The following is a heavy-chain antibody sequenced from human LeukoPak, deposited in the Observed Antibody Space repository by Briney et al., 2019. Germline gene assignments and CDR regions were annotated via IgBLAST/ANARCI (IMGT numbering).Heavy chain of an antibody. Sequence: SETLSLTCSVSGVSMTGYYWTWIRQPPGKGLEWIGYISDTGNTNYNPSLKSRVTISVVTSKDQFSLKLSSVTAADTAVYYCARVLVVAAFDAFDIWGQGTMVTVSS. D-gene: IGHD2-15*01. V-gene: IGHV4-59*08. CDR2: ISDTGNT. J-gene: IGHJ3*02. CDR3: ARVLVVAAFDAFDI. CDR1: GVSMTGYY.